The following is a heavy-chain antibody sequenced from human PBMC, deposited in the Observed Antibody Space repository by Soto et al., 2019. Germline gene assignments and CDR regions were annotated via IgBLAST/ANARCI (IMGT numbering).Heavy chain of an antibody. CDR2: INPNSGGT. Sequence: ASVKVSCKASGYTFTGYYMHWVRQAPGQGLEWMGWINPNSGGTNYAQKFQGRVTMTRDTSISTAYMELSSLRSEDTAVYYCARVPPGYCSSTSCYLSFYYYYYGMDVWGQGTTVTVSS. CDR1: GYTFTGYY. CDR3: ARVPPGYCSSTSCYLSFYYYYYGMDV. V-gene: IGHV1-2*02. J-gene: IGHJ6*02. D-gene: IGHD2-2*03.